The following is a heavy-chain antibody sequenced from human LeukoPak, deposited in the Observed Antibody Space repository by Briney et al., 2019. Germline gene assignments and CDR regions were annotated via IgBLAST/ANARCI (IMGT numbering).Heavy chain of an antibody. V-gene: IGHV3-21*01. D-gene: IGHD1-1*01. CDR2: ISSSSSYI. CDR3: ARVAKERVGGVYYFDY. J-gene: IGHJ4*02. Sequence: GGSLRLSCAASGFTFSSYSMNGVRQAPGKGREGVSSISSSSSYIYYADSVKGRFTISKDNAKNSLYLQMNSLRAEDTAVYYCARVAKERVGGVYYFDYWGQGTLVTVSS. CDR1: GFTFSSYS.